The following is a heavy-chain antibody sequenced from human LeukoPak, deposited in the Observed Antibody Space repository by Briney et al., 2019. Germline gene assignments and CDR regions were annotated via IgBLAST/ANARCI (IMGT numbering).Heavy chain of an antibody. CDR3: AREGAYDSSGYALDY. V-gene: IGHV3-74*01. CDR2: INSYGSST. CDR1: GFTFSSYE. D-gene: IGHD3-22*01. J-gene: IGHJ4*02. Sequence: GGPLRLPCAASGFTFSSYEMNWVRQAPGKGLEGVSRINSYGSSTNYPASVRGRLTISGDNAKNPVYLQMNSRRAEDTAVYYCAREGAYDSSGYALDYWGRGPLVSVSS.